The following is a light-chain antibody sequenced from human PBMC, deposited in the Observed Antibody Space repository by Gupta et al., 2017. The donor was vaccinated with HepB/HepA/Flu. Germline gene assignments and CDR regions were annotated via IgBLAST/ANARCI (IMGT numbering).Light chain of an antibody. CDR3: CSYAGSYTDV. Sequence: QSALTQPRSVSGSPGQSVTISCTGTSSDFGGYNFVSWYQQHPGKVPKLMISDVSKRPSGVPDRFSGSKSGNTASLTISGLQAEDEADYYCCSYAGSYTDVLGTGPKVTVL. CDR2: DVS. J-gene: IGLJ1*01. V-gene: IGLV2-11*01. CDR1: SSDFGGYNF.